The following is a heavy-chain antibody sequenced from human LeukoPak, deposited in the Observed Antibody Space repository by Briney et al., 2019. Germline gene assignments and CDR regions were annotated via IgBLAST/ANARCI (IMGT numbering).Heavy chain of an antibody. D-gene: IGHD2-15*01. J-gene: IGHJ6*03. CDR1: GGSFSDYF. Sequence: SETLSLTCAVFGGSFSDYFWSWIRQPPGKGLEWIGEIGHSGGTNYNPSLKSRVTMSVDTSKNQFSLKLTSVTAADAAVYYCARMRGGGIGYSNYMDVWGKGTTVIVSS. CDR2: IGHSGGT. CDR3: ARMRGGGIGYSNYMDV. V-gene: IGHV4-34*01.